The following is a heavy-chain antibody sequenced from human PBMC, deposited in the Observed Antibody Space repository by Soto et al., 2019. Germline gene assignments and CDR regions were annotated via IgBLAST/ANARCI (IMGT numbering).Heavy chain of an antibody. CDR1: GFTFSTYG. J-gene: IGHJ4*02. D-gene: IGHD3-16*01. Sequence: QVQLVESGGGVVQPGKSLRLSCTASGFTFSTYGMHWVRQAPGKGLEWVAVIWYDGSNKYHGDSLKGRFTISRDNSKNTLYLQMNNLRAEDTAVYYCGRDGALGETAVVDSWGQGTLFTVSS. V-gene: IGHV3-33*01. CDR3: GRDGALGETAVVDS. CDR2: IWYDGSNK.